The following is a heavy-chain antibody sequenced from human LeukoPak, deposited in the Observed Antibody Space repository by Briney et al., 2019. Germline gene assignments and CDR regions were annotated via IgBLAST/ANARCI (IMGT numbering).Heavy chain of an antibody. CDR3: ARDGSHRRLQYYYYYMDV. CDR2: INPNSGGT. J-gene: IGHJ6*03. D-gene: IGHD5-24*01. CDR1: GYTFTGYY. Sequence: ASVKVSCKASGYTFTGYYMHWVRQAPGQGLEWMGWINPNSGGTNYAQKFQGRVTMTRDTSISTAYMELSRLRSDDTAVYYCARDGSHRRLQYYYYYMDVWGKGTTVTVSS. V-gene: IGHV1-2*02.